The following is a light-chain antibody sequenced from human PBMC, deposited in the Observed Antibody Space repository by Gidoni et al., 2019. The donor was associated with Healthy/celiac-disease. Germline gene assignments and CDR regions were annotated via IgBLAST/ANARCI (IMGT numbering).Light chain of an antibody. J-gene: IGKJ2*04. Sequence: DIQMTQPPSTLSASVGDRVTITCRPSQSISSWLAWYQQKPGKAPKLLIYKASSLESGVPSRFSGSGSGTEFTLTISSLQPDDFATYYCQQYNSYLCSFGQGTKLEIK. CDR2: KAS. CDR1: QSISSW. CDR3: QQYNSYLCS. V-gene: IGKV1-5*03.